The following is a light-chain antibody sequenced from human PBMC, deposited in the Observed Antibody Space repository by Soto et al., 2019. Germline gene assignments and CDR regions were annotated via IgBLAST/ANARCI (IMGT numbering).Light chain of an antibody. CDR3: SSYTRSSPLV. CDR1: SSDVGGYNY. CDR2: DVS. Sequence: QSVLTQPASVSGSPGQSITISCTGTSSDVGGYNYVSWYQQHPGKAPKLMIYDVSDRPSGVSNRFSGSKSGDTASLTISGLQADDEAYYYCSSYTRSSPLVFGRGTKLTLL. V-gene: IGLV2-14*01. J-gene: IGLJ2*01.